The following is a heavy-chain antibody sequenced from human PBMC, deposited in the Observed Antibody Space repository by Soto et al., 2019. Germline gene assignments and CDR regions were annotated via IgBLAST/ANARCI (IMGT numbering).Heavy chain of an antibody. CDR1: GFPFSRYG. Sequence: GSLSLSCAASGFPFSRYGMHWVRKAPGKGLEWGAVIWYDGSNKYYADSVMGRFTISRDNSKNTLYLQMSSLRAEDTAVYYCAREHEVGASLLWFCYYYGMDVWGQGTTVTVSS. J-gene: IGHJ6*02. CDR3: AREHEVGASLLWFCYYYGMDV. V-gene: IGHV3-33*01. CDR2: IWYDGSNK. D-gene: IGHD3-10*01.